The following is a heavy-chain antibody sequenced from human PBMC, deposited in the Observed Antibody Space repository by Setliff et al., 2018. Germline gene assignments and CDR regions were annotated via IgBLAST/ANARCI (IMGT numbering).Heavy chain of an antibody. Sequence: PSETLSLTCTVSGYSISSGYYWGWIRQPPGKGLEWIGSIYHSGSTYYNPSLKSRVTISVDTSKNQFSLKLSSVTAADTAVYYCARYNAREYYFDYWGQGTLVTSPQ. CDR1: GYSISSGYY. CDR2: IYHSGST. J-gene: IGHJ4*02. CDR3: ARYNAREYYFDY. V-gene: IGHV4-38-2*02. D-gene: IGHD1-20*01.